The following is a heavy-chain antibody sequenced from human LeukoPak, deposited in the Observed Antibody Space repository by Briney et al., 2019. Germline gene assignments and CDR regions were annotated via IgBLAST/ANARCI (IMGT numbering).Heavy chain of an antibody. CDR1: GFTFSSYG. D-gene: IGHD2-2*01. Sequence: GGSLRLSCAASGFTFSSYGMHWVRQAPGKGLEWVAFIRYDGSNKYYADSVKGRFTISRDNSKNTLYLQMNSLRAEDTAVYYCAKDSARVPAAIPYYFDYWGQGALVTVSS. V-gene: IGHV3-30*02. CDR3: AKDSARVPAAIPYYFDY. J-gene: IGHJ4*02. CDR2: IRYDGSNK.